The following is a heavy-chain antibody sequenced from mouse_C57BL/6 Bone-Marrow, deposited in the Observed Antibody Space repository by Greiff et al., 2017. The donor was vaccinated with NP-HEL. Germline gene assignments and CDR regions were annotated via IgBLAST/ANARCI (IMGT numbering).Heavy chain of an antibody. Sequence: QVQLQQSGAELVKPGASVKMSCKASGYTFTSYWITWVKQRPGQGLEWIGQIYPGDGDTNYNGKLKGKATLTADKSYSPAYMQLSSLTSEDSAVYFCARGGWLLYWYFDVWGTGTTVTVSS. CDR2: IYPGDGDT. CDR1: GYTFTSYW. CDR3: ARGGWLLYWYFDV. V-gene: IGHV1-80*01. D-gene: IGHD2-3*01. J-gene: IGHJ1*03.